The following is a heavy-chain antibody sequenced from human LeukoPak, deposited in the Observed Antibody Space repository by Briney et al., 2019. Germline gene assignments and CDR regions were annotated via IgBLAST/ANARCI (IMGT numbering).Heavy chain of an antibody. CDR2: INHSGGGT. Sequence: ASVKDSCKASGYTFTNYYIHWVRQAPAQGLEWMGIINHSGGGTSYAQTFWGRVTMTRDTSTRIAYMELSNLRAEDTAVYYSARGTWFDYWGRGTLVTVSS. J-gene: IGHJ4*02. CDR3: ARGTWFDY. V-gene: IGHV1-46*01. D-gene: IGHD1-14*01. CDR1: GYTFTNYY.